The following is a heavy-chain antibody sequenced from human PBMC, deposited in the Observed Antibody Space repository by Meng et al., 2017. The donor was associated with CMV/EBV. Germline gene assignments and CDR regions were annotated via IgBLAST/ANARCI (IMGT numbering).Heavy chain of an antibody. V-gene: IGHV3-73*01. CDR3: TTNSYLGYCSSTSCVGY. Sequence: GESLKISCAASGFTFSGSAMHWVRQASGKGLEWVGRIRSKANSYATEYAAAVKGRFTIPRDDTKNTAYLQMNSLKTEDTSVYYCTTNSYLGYCSSTSCVGYWGQGTLVTVSS. D-gene: IGHD2-2*01. J-gene: IGHJ4*02. CDR1: GFTFSGSA. CDR2: IRSKANSYAT.